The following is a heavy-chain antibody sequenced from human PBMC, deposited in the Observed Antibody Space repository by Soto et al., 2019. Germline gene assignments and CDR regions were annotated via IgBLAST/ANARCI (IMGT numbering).Heavy chain of an antibody. V-gene: IGHV3-30*03. Sequence: PGGSLRLSCAASGFTFRSYGMQWVRQAPGKGLEWVASISYDGNIKYSAASVKGRFTISRDNSKITLYLHMNSLRSEDTAVYYCARFWGPVTADVDDYWGQGTLVTVSS. D-gene: IGHD3-16*01. CDR1: GFTFRSYG. CDR2: ISYDGNIK. J-gene: IGHJ4*02. CDR3: ARFWGPVTADVDDY.